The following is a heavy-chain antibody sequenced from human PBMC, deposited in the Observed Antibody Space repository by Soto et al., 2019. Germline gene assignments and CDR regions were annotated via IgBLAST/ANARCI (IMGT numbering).Heavy chain of an antibody. CDR3: AGEP. Sequence: QVQLVESGGDVVQPGRSRRLASAASGFTFSGFTMHWVRLAPGKGLEWVAVISYGGTDTNSPDSVRGRFCISGVNSKDALEMQMNSLRPDDTAVYHCAGEPWG. CDR2: ISYGGTDT. V-gene: IGHV3-30*04. J-gene: IGHJ5*02. CDR1: GFTFSGFT.